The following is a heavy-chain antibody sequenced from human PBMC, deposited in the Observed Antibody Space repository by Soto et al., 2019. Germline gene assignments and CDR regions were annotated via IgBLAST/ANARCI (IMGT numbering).Heavy chain of an antibody. D-gene: IGHD5-12*01. CDR1: GFSLITSGLG. J-gene: IGHJ4*02. CDR3: AHVYGGYDNFDY. V-gene: IGHV2-5*02. CDR2: IYWDDDK. Sequence: QITLKESGPTLVTPTQTLTLTFTFSGFSLITSGLGVGWIRQPPGKALELLALIYWDDDKRYSPSLKSRLTITKDTSNNQVVLTMTNMDPVETATYYCAHVYGGYDNFDYWGQGTLVTVSS.